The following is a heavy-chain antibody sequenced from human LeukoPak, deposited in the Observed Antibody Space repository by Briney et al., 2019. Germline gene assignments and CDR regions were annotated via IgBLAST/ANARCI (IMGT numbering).Heavy chain of an antibody. CDR1: GFTFSTYG. D-gene: IGHD6-19*01. CDR3: AKEKAGTDAFDI. J-gene: IGHJ3*02. CDR2: LRYDGSNK. Sequence: GGSLRLSCAASGFTFSTYGMHWVRQAPGKGLEGVAFLRYDGSNKYYADSVKGRFTISRDNSKNTLYLQMNSLRAEDTAVYYCAKEKAGTDAFDIWGQGTMVTVSS. V-gene: IGHV3-30*02.